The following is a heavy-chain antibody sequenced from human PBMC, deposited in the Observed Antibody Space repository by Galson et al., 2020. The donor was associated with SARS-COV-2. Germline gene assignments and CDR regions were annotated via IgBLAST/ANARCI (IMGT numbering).Heavy chain of an antibody. D-gene: IGHD6-13*01. CDR1: GDSVSSNSAA. CDR3: AGRVAGAGSLHI. J-gene: IGHJ3*02. Sequence: SQTLSLTCAISGDSVSSNSAAWNWIRQSPSRGLEWLGRTYYRSQWSTEYAVSVKSRITISPDTSKNQFSLQLNSVTPEDTAIYYCAGRVAGAGSLHIWGQGTMVIVSS. CDR2: TYYRSQWST. V-gene: IGHV6-1*01.